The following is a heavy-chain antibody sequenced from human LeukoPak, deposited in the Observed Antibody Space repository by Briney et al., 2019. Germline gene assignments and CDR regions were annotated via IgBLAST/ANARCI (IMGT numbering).Heavy chain of an antibody. V-gene: IGHV1-18*01. J-gene: IGHJ4*02. Sequence: ASVKVSCKASSYSFTRYGISWVRQAPGQGLEWMGWISGYNGNTNYAQKLQGRVTMTTDTSTSTAYMELRSLRSDDTAVYYCARDRYRLGNIDYWGQGTLVTVSS. CDR1: SYSFTRYG. CDR3: ARDRYRLGNIDY. D-gene: IGHD3-16*02. CDR2: ISGYNGNT.